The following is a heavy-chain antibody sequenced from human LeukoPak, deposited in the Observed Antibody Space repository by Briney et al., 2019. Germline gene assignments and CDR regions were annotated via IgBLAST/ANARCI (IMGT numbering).Heavy chain of an antibody. V-gene: IGHV3-30-3*01. Sequence: GGSLRLSCAASGFTFSDYAMHWVRQAPGKGLGWVAVISKDGSDKYYPGSVRGRFTISRDNSKNTLYLQMSSLRAEDTAVYYCAKDKPYYYDSSGSPVDYWGQGTLVTVSS. D-gene: IGHD3-22*01. CDR1: GFTFSDYA. CDR2: ISKDGSDK. CDR3: AKDKPYYYDSSGSPVDY. J-gene: IGHJ4*02.